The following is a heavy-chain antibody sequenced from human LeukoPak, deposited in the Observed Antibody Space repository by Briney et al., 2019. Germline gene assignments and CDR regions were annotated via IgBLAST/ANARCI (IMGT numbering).Heavy chain of an antibody. J-gene: IGHJ4*02. CDR3: ARGRLHNLVAAAVDY. D-gene: IGHD6-13*01. Sequence: ASVKVSCKASGYTFTSYGISWVRQAPGQGLEWMGWISAYNGNRNYAQKFQGRVTMTRNTSITTAYMELSSLRSEDTAVYYCARGRLHNLVAAAVDYWGQGTLVTVSS. V-gene: IGHV1-18*01. CDR1: GYTFTSYG. CDR2: ISAYNGNR.